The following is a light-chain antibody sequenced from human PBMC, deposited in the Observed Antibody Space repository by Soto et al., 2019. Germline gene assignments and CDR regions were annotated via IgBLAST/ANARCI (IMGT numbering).Light chain of an antibody. CDR3: NSYTHSSNYV. J-gene: IGLJ1*01. Sequence: QSVLTQPASVSGSPGQSMTISCPGTGNDLAINNYLSWYQQQPGKAPKPMIYQVPTRPSGVSNRFSGSWAGNTASLTISGLQSYDVSHYYCNSYTHSSNYVFGTGTKVTVL. CDR1: GNDLAINNY. V-gene: IGLV2-14*01. CDR2: QVP.